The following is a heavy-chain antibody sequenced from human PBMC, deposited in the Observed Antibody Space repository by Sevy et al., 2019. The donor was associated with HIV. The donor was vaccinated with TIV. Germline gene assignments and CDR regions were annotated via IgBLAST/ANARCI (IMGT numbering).Heavy chain of an antibody. V-gene: IGHV2-5*02. D-gene: IGHD3-16*02. CDR2: IYWDDDK. J-gene: IGHJ3*02. Sequence: SGPTLVNPTQTLTLTCTFSGFSLSTSGVGVGWIRQPPGKALEWLALIYWDDDKRYSPSLKSRLTITKDTSKNQVVLTMTNMDPVDTATYYGAHKKRLGELSFYAFDIWGQGTMVTVSS. CDR1: GFSLSTSGVG. CDR3: AHKKRLGELSFYAFDI.